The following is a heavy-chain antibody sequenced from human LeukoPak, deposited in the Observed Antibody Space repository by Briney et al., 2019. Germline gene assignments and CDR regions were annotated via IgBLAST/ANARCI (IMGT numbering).Heavy chain of an antibody. CDR2: ISGSGGST. CDR3: ARGRYYGMDV. Sequence: GGSLRLSCAASGFTFSSYAMSWVRQAPGKGLEWVSAISGSGGSTTYADSVKGRFTISRDNAKSTLYLQMNSLRAEDTAVYYCARGRYYGMDVWGQGTTVTVSS. D-gene: IGHD3-10*01. V-gene: IGHV3-23*01. CDR1: GFTFSSYA. J-gene: IGHJ6*02.